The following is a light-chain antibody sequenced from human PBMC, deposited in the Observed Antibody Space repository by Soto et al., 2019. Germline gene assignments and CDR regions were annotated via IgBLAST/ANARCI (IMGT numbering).Light chain of an antibody. CDR3: AAWDDSLNGHV. CDR2: TDN. J-gene: IGLJ1*01. V-gene: IGLV1-44*01. Sequence: QSVLTQPPSASGTPGQRVTISCSGSSSNIGGNTVTWYQQLPGTAPKLLIYTDNRRPSGVPDRFSGSMSGTSGSLAVSGLQSEDEADYYCAAWDDSLNGHVFGTGTKVTVL. CDR1: SSNIGGNT.